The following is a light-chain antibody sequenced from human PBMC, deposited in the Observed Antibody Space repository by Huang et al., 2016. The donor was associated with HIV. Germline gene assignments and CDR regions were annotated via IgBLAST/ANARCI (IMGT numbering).Light chain of an antibody. J-gene: IGKJ4*01. CDR2: DAS. Sequence: DIQMTQSPSSLSASVGDRVTITCQASQDISNFLNWYQQKPGKAPKLLIFDASNLEAGVPSRFIGSVSGTDFTFPISSLHPEDISTYYCQQYDDLPLIFGGGTKVEVK. V-gene: IGKV1-33*01. CDR1: QDISNF. CDR3: QQYDDLPLI.